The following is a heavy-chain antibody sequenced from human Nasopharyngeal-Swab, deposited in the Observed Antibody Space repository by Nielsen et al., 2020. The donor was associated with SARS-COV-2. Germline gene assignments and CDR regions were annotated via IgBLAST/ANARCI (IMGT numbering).Heavy chain of an antibody. Sequence: GGSLRLSCAASGFTFSNHWMNWVRQAPGKGLEWVANIKHDGSEKYYVDSVKGRFTISRDNSKNTLYLQMNSLRAEDTAMYYCAKDRQLWSNDFDYWGQGTLVTVSS. CDR2: IKHDGSEK. CDR3: AKDRQLWSNDFDY. V-gene: IGHV3-7*01. J-gene: IGHJ4*02. D-gene: IGHD5-18*01. CDR1: GFTFSNHW.